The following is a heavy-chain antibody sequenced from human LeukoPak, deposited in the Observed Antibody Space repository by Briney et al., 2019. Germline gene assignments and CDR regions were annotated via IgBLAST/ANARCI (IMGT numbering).Heavy chain of an antibody. CDR1: GGSISSSSYY. V-gene: IGHV4-39*01. D-gene: IGHD3-10*01. J-gene: IGHJ5*02. Sequence: PSETLSLTCTVSGGSISSSSYYWGWIRQPPGKGLEWIGSIYYSGSTYYNPSLKSRVTISVDTSKNQFSLKLSSVTAADTAVYYCARVRITMVRGVNWFDPWGQGTLVTVSS. CDR3: ARVRITMVRGVNWFDP. CDR2: IYYSGST.